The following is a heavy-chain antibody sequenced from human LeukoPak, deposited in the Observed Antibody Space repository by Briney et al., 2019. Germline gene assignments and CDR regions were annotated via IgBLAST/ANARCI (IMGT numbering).Heavy chain of an antibody. CDR3: AKGIVGATATPIFDY. CDR2: ISWNSGSI. D-gene: IGHD1-26*01. J-gene: IGHJ4*02. V-gene: IGHV3-9*01. CDR1: GFTFDDYA. Sequence: GGSLRLSCAASGFTFDDYAMHWVRQAPGKGLEWVSGISWNSGSIGYADSVKGRFTISRDNAKNSLYLQMNSLRAEDTALYYCAKGIVGATATPIFDYWGQGTLVTVSS.